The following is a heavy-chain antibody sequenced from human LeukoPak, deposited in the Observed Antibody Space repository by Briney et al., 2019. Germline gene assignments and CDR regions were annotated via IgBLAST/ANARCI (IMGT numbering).Heavy chain of an antibody. D-gene: IGHD3-9*01. CDR3: ARDHHYDLLTGISRDYWYFDF. CDR1: GGSISSYY. V-gene: IGHV4-59*01. J-gene: IGHJ2*01. CDR2: IYYSGST. Sequence: SETLSLTCTVSGGSISSYYWSWIRQPPGKGLEWIGDIYYSGSTNYNPSLKSRVTISVDTSKNQFSLKLSSVTAADTAVYYCARDHHYDLLTGISRDYWYFDFWGRGTLVTVSS.